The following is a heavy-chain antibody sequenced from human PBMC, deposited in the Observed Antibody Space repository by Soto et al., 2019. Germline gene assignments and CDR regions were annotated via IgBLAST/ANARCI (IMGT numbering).Heavy chain of an antibody. J-gene: IGHJ6*02. CDR2: ISSSSSYI. Sequence: PGGSLRLSCAASGFTFSSYSMNWVRQAPGKGLEWVSSISSSSSYIYYADSVKGRFTISRDNAKNSLYLQMNSLRAEDTAVYYCARVSFGVAGTIPYGMDVWGQGTTVTVSS. CDR1: GFTFSSYS. V-gene: IGHV3-21*01. CDR3: ARVSFGVAGTIPYGMDV. D-gene: IGHD6-19*01.